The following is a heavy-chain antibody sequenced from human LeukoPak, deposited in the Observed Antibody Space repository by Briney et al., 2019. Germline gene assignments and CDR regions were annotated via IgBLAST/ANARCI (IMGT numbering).Heavy chain of an antibody. D-gene: IGHD2-2*01. Sequence: GGSLRLSCAASGFTFSSYGMHWVRQAPGKGLEWVAFIRYDGSNKYYADSVKGRFTLSRDTSKNTLYLQMNSLRAEDTAVYYCARPPAVPAADNWFDPWGQGTLVTVSS. CDR3: ARPPAVPAADNWFDP. CDR1: GFTFSSYG. V-gene: IGHV3-30*02. CDR2: IRYDGSNK. J-gene: IGHJ5*02.